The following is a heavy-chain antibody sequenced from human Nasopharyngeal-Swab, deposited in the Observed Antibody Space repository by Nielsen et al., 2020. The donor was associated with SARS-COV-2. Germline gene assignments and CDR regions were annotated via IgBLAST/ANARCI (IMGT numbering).Heavy chain of an antibody. CDR3: ARTGTNSIGYYYYMDV. CDR2: IYYSGST. D-gene: IGHD3-10*01. V-gene: IGHV4-39*01. Sequence: GSLRLSCTVSGGSISSSSYYWGWIRQPPGKGLEWIGSIYYSGSTYYNPSLKSRVTISVDTSKNQFSLKLSSVTAADTAVYYCARTGTNSIGYYYYMDVWGKVTTVSVSS. J-gene: IGHJ6*03. CDR1: GGSISSSSYY.